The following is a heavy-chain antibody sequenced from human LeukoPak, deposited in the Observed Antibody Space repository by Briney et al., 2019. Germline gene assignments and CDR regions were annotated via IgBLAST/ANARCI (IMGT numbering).Heavy chain of an antibody. V-gene: IGHV3-23*01. CDR1: GFTFSSYA. Sequence: QPGGSLRLSCAASGFTFSSYAMSWVRQAPGKGLEWVSSISGSGGDTYYGDSVKGRFTISRDNSKNTLYLQVNSLRAEDTAVFYCAKGRISGDAGLDYWGQGTLVTVSS. D-gene: IGHD6-13*01. J-gene: IGHJ4*02. CDR3: AKGRISGDAGLDY. CDR2: ISGSGGDT.